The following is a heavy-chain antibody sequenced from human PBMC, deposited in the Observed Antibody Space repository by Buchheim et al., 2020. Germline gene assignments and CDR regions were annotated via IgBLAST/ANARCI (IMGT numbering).Heavy chain of an antibody. D-gene: IGHD5-18*01. J-gene: IGHJ4*02. CDR1: GFTFNNFA. Sequence: EVQLLESGGGLVQPGGSLRLSCVGSGFTFNNFAMSWVRQAPGKGLDWVSSIKDNGGTTYYADSVKGRFTISRDNSKNTLYLQMNSLRAEDTAVYYCAKDDRYSLYYFDYWGQGTL. V-gene: IGHV3-23*01. CDR3: AKDDRYSLYYFDY. CDR2: IKDNGGTT.